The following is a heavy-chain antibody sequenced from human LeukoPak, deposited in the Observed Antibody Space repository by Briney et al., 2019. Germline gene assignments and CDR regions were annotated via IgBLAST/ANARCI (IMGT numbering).Heavy chain of an antibody. V-gene: IGHV3-48*02. D-gene: IGHD2-21*01. Sequence: GGSLRLSCAASGFTFSSYAMNWVRQAPGKGLEWISYIRSTSSTIYHADSVKGRFTISGDNAKNSLYLQMNSLRDEDTAVYYCVRSYSFDYWGQGTLVTVSS. CDR2: IRSTSSTI. CDR1: GFTFSSYA. CDR3: VRSYSFDY. J-gene: IGHJ4*02.